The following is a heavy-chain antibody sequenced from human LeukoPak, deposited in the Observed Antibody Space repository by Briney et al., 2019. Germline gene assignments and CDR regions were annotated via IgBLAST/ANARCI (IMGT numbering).Heavy chain of an antibody. D-gene: IGHD5-18*01. Sequence: ASVKVSCKTSGYTFTGYYIHWVRRAPGQGLEWMGWINPNSGGTNYAQKFQGRVTMTRDTSISTAYMELSRLKSDDTAVYYCASDPSGGSYGSWWGQGTLVTASS. CDR2: INPNSGGT. CDR3: ASDPSGGSYGSW. CDR1: GYTFTGYY. V-gene: IGHV1-2*02. J-gene: IGHJ4*02.